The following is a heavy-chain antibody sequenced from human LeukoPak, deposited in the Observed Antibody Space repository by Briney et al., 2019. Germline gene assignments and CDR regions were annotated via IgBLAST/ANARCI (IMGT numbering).Heavy chain of an antibody. Sequence: PSETLSLTCAVYGGSFSGYYWSWIRQPPGKGLEWIGEINHSGSTNYNPSLKSRVTISVDTSKNQFSLKLSSVTAADTAVYYCARNSRNHYGSGSSCPSWGQGTLVTVSS. V-gene: IGHV4-34*01. CDR3: ARNSRNHYGSGSSCPS. J-gene: IGHJ4*02. CDR1: GGSFSGYY. CDR2: INHSGST. D-gene: IGHD3-10*01.